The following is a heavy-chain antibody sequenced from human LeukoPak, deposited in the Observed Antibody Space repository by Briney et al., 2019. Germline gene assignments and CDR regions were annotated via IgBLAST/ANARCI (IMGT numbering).Heavy chain of an antibody. D-gene: IGHD2-15*01. CDR2: IHPNSGGT. J-gene: IGHJ5*02. V-gene: IGHV1-2*06. CDR1: GYTFTGYY. Sequence: GASLKLSCKAAGYTFTGYYMFWVRQAPGQGLEWMGRIHPNSGGTTYAQKFQGRVTMSRDTSISSAYMELSRLRSDDTAVYYCARGYRSGGSCYSVENWIDPWGQGTLVTVSS. CDR3: ARGYRSGGSCYSVENWIDP.